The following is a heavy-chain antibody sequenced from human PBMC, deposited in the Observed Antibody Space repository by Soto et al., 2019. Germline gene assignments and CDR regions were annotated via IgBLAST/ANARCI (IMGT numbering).Heavy chain of an antibody. CDR3: ATTPTSYYGSGSYEGYYFDY. CDR1: GFTFSSYA. Sequence: EVQLLESGGGLVQPGGSLRLSCAASGFTFSSYAMSWVRQAPGKGLEWVSAISGSGGSTYYADSVKGRFTISRDNSKNTLYLQMNSLRAADTAVYYCATTPTSYYGSGSYEGYYFDYWGQGTLVTVSS. CDR2: ISGSGGST. D-gene: IGHD3-10*01. J-gene: IGHJ4*02. V-gene: IGHV3-23*01.